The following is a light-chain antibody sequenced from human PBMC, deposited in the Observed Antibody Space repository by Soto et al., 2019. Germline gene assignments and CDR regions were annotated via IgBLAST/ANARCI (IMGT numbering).Light chain of an antibody. CDR2: DAS. CDR3: QQYSSSPLT. J-gene: IGKJ4*01. CDR1: QSVFNN. Sequence: EIVMTQSPATLSVSPGERATLSCWASQSVFNNLAWYQQKPGQAPRLLIYDASTRATGIPDRFSGSGSGTEFTLTISRLEPEDFAVYYCQQYSSSPLTFGGGTKVDI. V-gene: IGKV3D-15*01.